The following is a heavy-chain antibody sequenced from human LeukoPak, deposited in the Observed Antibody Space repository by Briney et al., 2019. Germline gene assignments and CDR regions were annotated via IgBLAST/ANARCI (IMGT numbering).Heavy chain of an antibody. CDR2: ISYDGSNK. J-gene: IGHJ6*03. CDR1: GFTFSSYA. Sequence: GGSLRLSCAASGFTFSSYAMHWVRQAPGKGLEWVAVISYDGSNKYYADSVKGRFTISRDNSKSTLYLQMNSLRAEDTAVYYCARRGWASPYYYYMDVWGKGTTVTVSS. V-gene: IGHV3-30*01. D-gene: IGHD6-19*01. CDR3: ARRGWASPYYYYMDV.